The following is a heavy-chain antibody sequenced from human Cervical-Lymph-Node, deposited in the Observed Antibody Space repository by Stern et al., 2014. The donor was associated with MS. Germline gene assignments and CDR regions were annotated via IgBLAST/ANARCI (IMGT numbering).Heavy chain of an antibody. CDR1: GYTFTSYG. D-gene: IGHD3-3*01. CDR3: ARGYYDFWSGTYWYFDL. J-gene: IGHJ2*01. CDR2: ISPYNGNT. V-gene: IGHV1-18*01. Sequence: QVKLGQSGAEVKKPGASVKVSCKASGYTFTSYGISWVRHAPRQGPEWMGMISPYNGNTNYAQKLQGRVTMTTDTSTSTAYMELRSLRSDDTAVYYCARGYYDFWSGTYWYFDLWGRGTLVTVSS.